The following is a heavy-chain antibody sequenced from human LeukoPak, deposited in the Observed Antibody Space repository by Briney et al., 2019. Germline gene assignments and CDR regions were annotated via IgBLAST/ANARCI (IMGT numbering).Heavy chain of an antibody. CDR3: ARLQYQLRSNWFDP. J-gene: IGHJ5*02. CDR2: IYYSGST. V-gene: IGHV4-59*01. Sequence: SETLSLTCTVSGGSISSYYWSWIRQPPGKGLGWIGYIYYSGSTNYNPSLKSRVTISVDTSKNQFTLNLGSVAVADPAGISGARLQYQLRSNWFDPWGQGTLVTVSS. CDR1: GGSISSYY. D-gene: IGHD2-2*01.